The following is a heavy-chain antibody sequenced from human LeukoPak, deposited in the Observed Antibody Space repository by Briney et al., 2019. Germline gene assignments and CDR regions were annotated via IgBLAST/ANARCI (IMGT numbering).Heavy chain of an antibody. CDR3: ARPDDYGDYFDY. J-gene: IGHJ4*02. Sequence: GGSLRLSCAASGFTFSSYAMHWVRQAPGKGLEWVAVISYDGSNKYYADSVKGRFTTSRDNSKNTLYLQMNSLRAEDTAVYYCARPDDYGDYFDYWGQGTLVTVSS. D-gene: IGHD4-17*01. V-gene: IGHV3-30*04. CDR2: ISYDGSNK. CDR1: GFTFSSYA.